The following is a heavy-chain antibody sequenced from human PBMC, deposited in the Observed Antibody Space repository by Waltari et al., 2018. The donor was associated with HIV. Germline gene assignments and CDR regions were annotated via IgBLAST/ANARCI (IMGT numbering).Heavy chain of an antibody. D-gene: IGHD3-22*01. CDR2: SDPEDREN. CDR1: GYTLTELT. Sequence: DQLVQSGAEVKKPGASVKVSCKVSGYTLTELTMHWVRPAPGKGLEWIGGSDPEDRENMYAEKFQGRDTINDSTSTDTAHMEWSSLGSEYTAVYYCTTDLSYYYDSVVYWGQGTLVNASS. CDR3: TTDLSYYYDSVVY. J-gene: IGHJ4*01. V-gene: IGHV1-24*01.